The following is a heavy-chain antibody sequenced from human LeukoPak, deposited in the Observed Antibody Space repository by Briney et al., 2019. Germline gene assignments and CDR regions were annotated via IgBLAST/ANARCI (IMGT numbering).Heavy chain of an antibody. V-gene: IGHV4-59*13. CDR3: ASFGSGWSGGFDP. J-gene: IGHJ5*02. CDR2: IYYSGST. Sequence: PSETLSLTCTVSVGSICSYYWRWLREPPGGGLEGIGYIYYSGSTNDNPSLKSRVTISVDTSKNQFSLKLSSVTAADTAVYYCASFGSGWSGGFDPWGQGTLVTVSS. CDR1: VGSICSYY. D-gene: IGHD6-19*01.